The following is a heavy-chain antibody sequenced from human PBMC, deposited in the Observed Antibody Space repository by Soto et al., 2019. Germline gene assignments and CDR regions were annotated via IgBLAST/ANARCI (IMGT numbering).Heavy chain of an antibody. CDR2: ISAYNGNT. V-gene: IGHV1-18*04. CDR1: GYTFTSYG. CDR3: ARRITIFNYYYYGMDV. D-gene: IGHD3-3*01. Sequence: ASVKVSCKASGYTFTSYGISWVRQAPGRGLEWMGWISAYNGNTNYAQKLQGRVTMTTDTSTSTAYMELRSLRSDDTAVYHCARRITIFNYYYYGMDVWGQGTTVTVSS. J-gene: IGHJ6*02.